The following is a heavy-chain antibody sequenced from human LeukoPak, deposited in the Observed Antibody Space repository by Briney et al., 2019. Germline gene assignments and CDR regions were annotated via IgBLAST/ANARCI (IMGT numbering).Heavy chain of an antibody. CDR2: ISFDGSNK. J-gene: IGHJ3*02. V-gene: IGHV3-30*04. CDR3: ARDHKVYGSGRVNDAFDI. Sequence: GGSLRLSCAASGFTFSSYAMHGVRKAPGKGLEGVAVISFDGSNKYYADSVKGRFTISRDNSKNTLYLQMNSLRAEDTAVYYCARDHKVYGSGRVNDAFDIWGQGTMVTVSS. D-gene: IGHD3-10*01. CDR1: GFTFSSYA.